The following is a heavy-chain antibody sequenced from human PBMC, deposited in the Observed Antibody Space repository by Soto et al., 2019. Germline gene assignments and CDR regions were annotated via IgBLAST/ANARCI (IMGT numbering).Heavy chain of an antibody. CDR3: ARVSSSSWPDKWFDP. J-gene: IGHJ5*02. V-gene: IGHV4-30-4*01. D-gene: IGHD6-13*01. Sequence: SETLSLTCTVSGGSISSGDYYWSWIRQPPGKGLEWIGYIYYSGSTYYNPSLKSRVTISVDTSKNQFSLKLSSVTAADTAVYYCARVSSSSWPDKWFDPWGQGTLVTVSS. CDR2: IYYSGST. CDR1: GGSISSGDYY.